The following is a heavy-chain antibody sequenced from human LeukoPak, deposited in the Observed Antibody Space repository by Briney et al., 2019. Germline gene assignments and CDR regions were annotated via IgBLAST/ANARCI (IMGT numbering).Heavy chain of an antibody. CDR3: AVSGYSSGWYKTYYFDY. D-gene: IGHD6-19*01. Sequence: GGSLRLSCAASGFTFSSYAMHWVRQAPGKGLEYVSAISSNGGSTYYANSVKGRFTISRDNSENTLYLQMGSLRAEDMAVYYCAVSGYSSGWYKTYYFDYWGQGTLVTVSS. CDR2: ISSNGGST. V-gene: IGHV3-64*01. J-gene: IGHJ4*02. CDR1: GFTFSSYA.